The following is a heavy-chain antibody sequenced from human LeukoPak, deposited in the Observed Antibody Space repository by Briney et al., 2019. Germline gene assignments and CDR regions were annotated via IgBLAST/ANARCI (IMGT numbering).Heavy chain of an antibody. CDR1: GGSISSGSYY. Sequence: PSQTLSLTCTVSGGSISSGSYYWSWIRQPAGKGLGWIGRIYTSGSTNYNPSLKSRVTISVDTSKNQFSLKLSSVTAADTAVYYCASGGPVYRSKTFDIWGQGTMVTVSS. V-gene: IGHV4-61*02. D-gene: IGHD1-14*01. CDR2: IYTSGST. CDR3: ASGGPVYRSKTFDI. J-gene: IGHJ3*02.